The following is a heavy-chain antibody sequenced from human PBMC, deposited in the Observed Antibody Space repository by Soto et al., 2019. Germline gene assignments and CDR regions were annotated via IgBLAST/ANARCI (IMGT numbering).Heavy chain of an antibody. CDR1: GFTFSSYS. CDR2: ISSSSSYI. CDR3: ARDRGSWYYYYGMDV. D-gene: IGHD6-13*01. V-gene: IGHV3-21*01. J-gene: IGHJ6*02. Sequence: AGGSLRLSCAASGFTFSSYSMNWVRQAPGKGLEWVSSISSSSSYIYYADSVKGRFTISRDNAKNSLYLQMNSLRAEDTAVYYCARDRGSWYYYYGMDVWGQGTTVTVSS.